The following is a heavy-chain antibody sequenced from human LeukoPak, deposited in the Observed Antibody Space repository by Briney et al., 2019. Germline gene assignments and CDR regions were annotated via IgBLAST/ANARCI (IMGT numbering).Heavy chain of an antibody. CDR1: GFSFSTSP. D-gene: IGHD5-12*01. CDR3: AKTHYDLLDV. V-gene: IGHV3-23*01. J-gene: IGHJ6*02. CDR2: MNNGPGAT. Sequence: GGSLRLSCAASGFSFSTSPMSWVRQPPGKGLEWVSAMNNGPGATFYRDSVRGRFTISRDDSRSTLYLQMNSLRAEDTGTYYCAKTHYDLLDVWGQGTTVTVSS.